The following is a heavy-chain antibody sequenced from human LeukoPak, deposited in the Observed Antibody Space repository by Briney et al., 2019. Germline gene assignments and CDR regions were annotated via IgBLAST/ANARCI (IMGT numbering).Heavy chain of an antibody. Sequence: GGSLRLSCAASGFTVSNNYMSWVRQAPGKGLEWVSLIYSGGSTYYADSVKGRSTISRDNSKNTLYLQMNSLRADDTAVYYCASYSSLDYWGQGTLVTVSS. D-gene: IGHD3-22*01. CDR1: GFTVSNNY. J-gene: IGHJ4*02. CDR2: IYSGGST. CDR3: ASYSSLDY. V-gene: IGHV3-53*01.